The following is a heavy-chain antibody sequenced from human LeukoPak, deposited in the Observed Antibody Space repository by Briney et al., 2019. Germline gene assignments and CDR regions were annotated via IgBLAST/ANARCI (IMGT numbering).Heavy chain of an antibody. CDR1: GYTLTELS. CDR3: ATDLYDSRGSRFDP. Sequence: ASVKVSCKVSGYTLTELSMHWVRQAPGKGLEWMGGFDPEDGETIYAQKFQGRVTMTEDTSTDTAYMELSSLRSEDTAVYYCATDLYDSRGSRFDPWGQGTLVTVSS. D-gene: IGHD3-22*01. CDR2: FDPEDGET. J-gene: IGHJ5*02. V-gene: IGHV1-24*01.